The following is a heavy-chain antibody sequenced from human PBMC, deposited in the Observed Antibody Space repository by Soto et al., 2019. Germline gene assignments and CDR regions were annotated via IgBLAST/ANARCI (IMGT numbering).Heavy chain of an antibody. V-gene: IGHV3-48*03. CDR2: ISSSGSTI. Sequence: GGSLRLSCAASGFTFRSYEMNWVRQAPGRGLEWVSYISSSGSTIYYADSVKGRFTISRDNAKNSLYLQMNSLRAEDTAVYYCARVGGYPDYWGQGTLVTVSS. D-gene: IGHD5-12*01. CDR3: ARVGGYPDY. CDR1: GFTFRSYE. J-gene: IGHJ4*02.